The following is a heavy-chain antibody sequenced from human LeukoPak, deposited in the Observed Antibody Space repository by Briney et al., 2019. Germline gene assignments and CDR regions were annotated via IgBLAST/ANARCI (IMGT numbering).Heavy chain of an antibody. V-gene: IGHV3-33*08. CDR2: IGYDGSNK. D-gene: IGHD6-19*01. J-gene: IGHJ4*02. CDR1: GFSFSSYG. Sequence: GGSLRLSRAASGFSFSSYGIHWVRQAPGKGLEWVAVIGYDGSNKYYADSVKGRFTISRDNSKNTLYLQMNSLRAEDTAVYYCARAQVGSGWYNGDYWGQGTLVTVSS. CDR3: ARAQVGSGWYNGDY.